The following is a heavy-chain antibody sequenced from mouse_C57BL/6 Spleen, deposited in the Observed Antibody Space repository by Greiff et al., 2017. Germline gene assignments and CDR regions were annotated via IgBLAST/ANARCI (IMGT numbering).Heavy chain of an antibody. D-gene: IGHD1-1*01. CDR1: GYTFTSYW. J-gene: IGHJ1*03. CDR2: IYPSDSET. V-gene: IGHV1-61*01. CDR3: ARPGSTNWYFDV. Sequence: QVQLQQPGAELVRPGSSVKLSCKASGYTFTSYWMDWVKQRPGQGLEWIGNIYPSDSETHYNQKFKDKDTLTVDKSSSTAYMQLSSLTSEDSAVYYCARPGSTNWYFDVWGTGTTVTVSS.